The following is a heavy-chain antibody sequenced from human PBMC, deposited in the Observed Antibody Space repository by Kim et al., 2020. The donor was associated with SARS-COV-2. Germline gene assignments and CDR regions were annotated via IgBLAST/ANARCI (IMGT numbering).Heavy chain of an antibody. CDR1: GGSISSSNC. J-gene: IGHJ4*02. CDR3: ASAISRTVGY. CDR2: MCHSGST. V-gene: IGHV4-4*02. D-gene: IGHD3-9*01. Sequence: SETLSLTCAVSGGSISSSNCWSWVRQPPGKGLEWIGEMCHSGSTNYNPSLKSRVTISADKSKNQFSLKLTSVTAADTAVYYCASAISRTVGYWGQGILVTVSS.